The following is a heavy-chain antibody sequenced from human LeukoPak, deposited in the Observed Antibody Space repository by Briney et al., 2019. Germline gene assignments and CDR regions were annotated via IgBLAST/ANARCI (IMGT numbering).Heavy chain of an antibody. Sequence: SETLSLTCTVSGGSISSYYWSWIRQPPGKGLEWIGYINYSGSTIYNPSLKSRVTISVDTSKNQFSLSLRSVTAADTAVYYCARHASGGWRQGFDYWGQGTLVTVSS. V-gene: IGHV4-59*08. CDR1: GGSISSYY. D-gene: IGHD6-19*01. CDR3: ARHASGGWRQGFDY. J-gene: IGHJ4*02. CDR2: INYSGST.